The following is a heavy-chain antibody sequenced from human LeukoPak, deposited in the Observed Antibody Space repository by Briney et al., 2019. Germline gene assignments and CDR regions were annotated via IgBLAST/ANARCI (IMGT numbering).Heavy chain of an antibody. CDR3: ARDRSYYYDSSGYLFDY. D-gene: IGHD3-22*01. J-gene: IGHJ4*02. V-gene: IGHV3-21*01. Sequence: GGSLRLSCAASGFTFSSYSMTWVRQAPGKGLEWVSSISSSSSYIYYADSVKGRLTISRDNAKNSLYLQMNSLRAEDTAVYYCARDRSYYYDSSGYLFDYWGQGTLVTVSS. CDR2: ISSSSSYI. CDR1: GFTFSSYS.